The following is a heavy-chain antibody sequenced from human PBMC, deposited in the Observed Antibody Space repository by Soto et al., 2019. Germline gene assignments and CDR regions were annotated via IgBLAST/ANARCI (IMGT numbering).Heavy chain of an antibody. J-gene: IGHJ1*01. CDR1: GFTFSSYG. D-gene: IGHD5-12*01. Sequence: PGGSLRLSCAASGFTFSSYGMHGVRQAPGKGLEWVAVISYDGSNKYYADSVKGRFTISRDNSKNTLYLQMNSLRAEDTAVYYCVCMGPWVEMATIWVEYFQHWGQGTLVTVSS. V-gene: IGHV3-30*03. CDR2: ISYDGSNK. CDR3: VCMGPWVEMATIWVEYFQH.